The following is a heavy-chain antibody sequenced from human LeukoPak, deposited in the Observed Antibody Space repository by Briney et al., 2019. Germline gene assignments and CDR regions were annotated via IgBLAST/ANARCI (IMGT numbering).Heavy chain of an antibody. Sequence: ASVKVSCKASGYTFTGYYMHWVRQAPGQGLEWMGWINPNSGGTNYAQKFQGRVTMTRDTSISTAYMELSRLRSDDTAVYYCARAGGYCSCGSCYNFDYWGQGTLVTVSS. CDR2: INPNSGGT. V-gene: IGHV1-2*02. CDR1: GYTFTGYY. CDR3: ARAGGYCSCGSCYNFDY. D-gene: IGHD2-15*01. J-gene: IGHJ4*02.